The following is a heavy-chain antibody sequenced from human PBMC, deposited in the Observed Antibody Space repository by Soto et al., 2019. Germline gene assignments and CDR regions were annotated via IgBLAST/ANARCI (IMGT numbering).Heavy chain of an antibody. J-gene: IGHJ4*02. CDR1: GFTFSSYS. Sequence: EVQLVESGGGLVKPGGSLRLSCAASGFTFSSYSMNWVRQAPGKGLEWVSSISSSSSYIYYADSVKGRFTISRDNAKNSLYLQMNSLRAAHTAVYYCARDQPGYSYGYGLGYWGQGTLVTVSS. CDR2: ISSSSSYI. CDR3: ARDQPGYSYGYGLGY. V-gene: IGHV3-21*01. D-gene: IGHD5-18*01.